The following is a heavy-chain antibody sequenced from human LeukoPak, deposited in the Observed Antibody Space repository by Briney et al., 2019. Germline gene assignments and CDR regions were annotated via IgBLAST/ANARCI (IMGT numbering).Heavy chain of an antibody. CDR2: VDPEDGET. CDR1: GYTFTDYY. CDR3: ATVRRTSPNWFDP. D-gene: IGHD1-14*01. J-gene: IGHJ5*02. Sequence: ASVKVSCKVSGYTFTDYYMHWVQQAPGKGLEWMGLVDPEDGETIYAEKFQGRVTITADTSTDTAYMELSSLRSEDTAVYYCATVRRTSPNWFDPWGQGTLVIVSS. V-gene: IGHV1-69-2*01.